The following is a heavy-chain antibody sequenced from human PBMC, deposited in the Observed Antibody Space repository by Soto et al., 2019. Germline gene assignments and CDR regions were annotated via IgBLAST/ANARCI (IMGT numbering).Heavy chain of an antibody. D-gene: IGHD3-22*01. Sequence: ASVKVSCKASGYTFTGYYMHWVRQAPGQGLEWMGWINPNSGGTNYAQKFQGWVTMTRDTSISTAYMELSRLRSDDTAVYYCAGGYDSSGYYPFDYWGQGTLVTVSS. V-gene: IGHV1-2*04. CDR2: INPNSGGT. CDR3: AGGYDSSGYYPFDY. CDR1: GYTFTGYY. J-gene: IGHJ4*02.